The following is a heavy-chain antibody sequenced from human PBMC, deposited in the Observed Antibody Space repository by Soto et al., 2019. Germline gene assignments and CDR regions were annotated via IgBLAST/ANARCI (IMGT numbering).Heavy chain of an antibody. CDR3: ARDRWAAAGTFDYYNYGMDV. D-gene: IGHD6-13*01. CDR1: GGTFSSYA. Sequence: QVQLVQSGAEVKKPGSSVKVSCKASGGTFSSYAISWVRQAPGQGLEWMGGIIPIFGTANYAQKFQGRVTITADESTSTAYMELSSLRSEDTAVYYCARDRWAAAGTFDYYNYGMDVWGQGTTVTVSS. V-gene: IGHV1-69*01. J-gene: IGHJ6*02. CDR2: IIPIFGTA.